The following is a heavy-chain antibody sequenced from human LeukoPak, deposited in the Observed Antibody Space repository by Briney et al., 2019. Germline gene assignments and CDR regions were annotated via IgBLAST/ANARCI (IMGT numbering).Heavy chain of an antibody. V-gene: IGHV3-21*01. CDR3: ATETIGRHYDY. J-gene: IGHJ4*02. Sequence: GGSLRLSCAASGFTFSSNWMSWVRQAPGKGLEWVSSIGPTGTDRYYADSVRGRFTISRDNAKNSMYLQMDSLRDEDTAVYYCATETIGRHYDYWGQGTLLTVSS. D-gene: IGHD1-14*01. CDR1: GFTFSSNW. CDR2: IGPTGTDR.